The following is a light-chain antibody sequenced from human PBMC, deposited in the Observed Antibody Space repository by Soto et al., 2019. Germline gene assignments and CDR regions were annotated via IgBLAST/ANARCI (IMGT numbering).Light chain of an antibody. J-gene: IGLJ2*01. V-gene: IGLV1-47*01. CDR1: SSNIGSNY. CDR2: RNN. CDR3: GAWDDSLSGPNVV. Sequence: QSVLTQPPSASGTPGQRVTISCSGSSSNIGSNYVYWYQQLPGTTPKLLIYRNNQRPSGVPARFSGSKSGTSASLAISGLRSEDEADYYCGAWDDSLSGPNVVFGGGTKLTVL.